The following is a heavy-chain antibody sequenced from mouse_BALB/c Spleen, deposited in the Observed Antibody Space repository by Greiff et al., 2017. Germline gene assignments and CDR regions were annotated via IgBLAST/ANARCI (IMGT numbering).Heavy chain of an antibody. CDR1: GFNIKDYY. Sequence: VQLQQSGAELVRPGALVKLSCKASGFNIKDYYMHWVKQRPEQGLEWIGWIDPENGNTIYDPKFQGKASITADKSSSTAYMQLSSLTSEDSAVYYCARDYRYDGPYFDYWGQGTTLTVSS. V-gene: IGHV14-1*02. CDR2: IDPENGNT. D-gene: IGHD2-14*01. J-gene: IGHJ2*01. CDR3: ARDYRYDGPYFDY.